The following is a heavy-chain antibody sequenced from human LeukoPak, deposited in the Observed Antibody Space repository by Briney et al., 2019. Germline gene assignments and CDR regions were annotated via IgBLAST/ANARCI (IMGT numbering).Heavy chain of an antibody. Sequence: GGSLRLSCAASGFTFGTYWMNWVRQAPGKGLEWVAIIKKDGSEKLYVDSVKGRFTISRDNAKNSLYLQMNSLRAEDTAVYYCAGGSGRLIDYWGQGSLVTVSS. J-gene: IGHJ4*02. CDR3: AGGSGRLIDY. CDR1: GFTFGTYW. V-gene: IGHV3-7*05. CDR2: IKKDGSEK. D-gene: IGHD6-19*01.